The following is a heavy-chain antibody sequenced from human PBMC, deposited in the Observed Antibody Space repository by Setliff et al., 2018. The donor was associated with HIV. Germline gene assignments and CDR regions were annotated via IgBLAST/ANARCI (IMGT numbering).Heavy chain of an antibody. Sequence: KPSETLSLTCAVSGYSISSGYYWGWIRQPPGEGLEWIGYIFYSGSTNYNPSLKSRVTISLDTSKNQFSLKLTSVTAADTAVYYCASAGSGTRAPPRYWGQGTLVTVSS. CDR3: ASAGSGTRAPPRY. CDR1: GYSISSGYY. D-gene: IGHD1-1*01. CDR2: IFYSGST. J-gene: IGHJ4*02. V-gene: IGHV4-61*01.